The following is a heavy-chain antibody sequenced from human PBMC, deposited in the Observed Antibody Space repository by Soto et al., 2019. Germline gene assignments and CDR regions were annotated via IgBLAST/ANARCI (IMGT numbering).Heavy chain of an antibody. D-gene: IGHD3-10*01. V-gene: IGHV3-23*01. J-gene: IGHJ6*02. CDR1: GFTFSSYA. CDR2: ISGSGVST. CDR3: ATGGVTMVRGPLYYYGMDV. Sequence: GGSLRLSCAASGFTFSSYAMSWVRQAPGKGLEWVSAISGSGVSTYYTDSVKGRFTISRDNSKSTLYLQMNSLRAEDTAVYCCATGGVTMVRGPLYYYGMDVWGQGTTVTVSS.